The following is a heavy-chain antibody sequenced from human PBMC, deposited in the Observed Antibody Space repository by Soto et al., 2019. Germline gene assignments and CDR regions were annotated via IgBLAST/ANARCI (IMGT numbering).Heavy chain of an antibody. D-gene: IGHD6-13*01. V-gene: IGHV4-39*01. CDR1: GGSISSSSYY. Sequence: SETLSLTCTVSGGSISSSSYYWGWIRQPPGKGLEWIGSIYYSGSTYYNPSLKSRVTISVDTSKNQFSLKLSSVTAADTAVYYCARLIAAAGTRWFDHWGQGTLVTVSS. CDR3: ARLIAAAGTRWFDH. J-gene: IGHJ5*02. CDR2: IYYSGST.